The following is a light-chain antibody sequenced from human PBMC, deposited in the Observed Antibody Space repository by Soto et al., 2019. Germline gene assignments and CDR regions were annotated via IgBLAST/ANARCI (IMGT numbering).Light chain of an antibody. CDR1: QSVDSY. J-gene: IGKJ1*01. Sequence: EVILSLSPGTLSLSPGERATRSCRASQSVDSYLAWYQHRPGQAPRRLIYDASNRATGISARFSGSGSRTEFTLTISGLEPEDIGVYFCHQYASPLWTFGQGTKVDIK. CDR3: HQYASPLWT. V-gene: IGKV3-20*01. CDR2: DAS.